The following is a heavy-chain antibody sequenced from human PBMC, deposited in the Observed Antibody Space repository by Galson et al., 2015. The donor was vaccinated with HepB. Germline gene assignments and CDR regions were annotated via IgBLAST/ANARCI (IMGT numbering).Heavy chain of an antibody. V-gene: IGHV3-23*01. CDR2: ISANGGSR. Sequence: LRLSCAASGFTFGSTAMTWVRQAPGKGLEWVSGISANGGSRFYAESVKGRFTISRNNSKNTLSFQMNSLRAEDTAVYYCAKGYGLFDLWGQGTLVTVSS. J-gene: IGHJ5*02. CDR1: GFTFGSTA. D-gene: IGHD4-17*01. CDR3: AKGYGLFDL.